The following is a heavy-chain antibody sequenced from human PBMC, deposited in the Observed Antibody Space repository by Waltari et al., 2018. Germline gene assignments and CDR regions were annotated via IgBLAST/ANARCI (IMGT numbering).Heavy chain of an antibody. CDR1: GFN. V-gene: IGHV3-7*01. CDR3: EGSWT. Sequence: EVQLVESGGGLVQPGGSLRLSCAASGFNWIRQAPGKGLEWVAIINRDGRRESYVDAVKGRFTISRNNCKNSVFLQMNSLRVEDTAVYYCEGSWTWGQGTLVTVSS. CDR2: INRDGRRE. J-gene: IGHJ4*02. D-gene: IGHD5-12*01.